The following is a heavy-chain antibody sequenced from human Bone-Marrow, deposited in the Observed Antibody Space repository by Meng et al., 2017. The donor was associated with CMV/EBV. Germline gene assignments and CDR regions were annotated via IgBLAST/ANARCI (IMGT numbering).Heavy chain of an antibody. J-gene: IGHJ6*02. D-gene: IGHD6-6*01. Sequence: SETLSLTCIVSGGSISSYYWSWIRQPPGKGLEWIGYIYYSGSTNYNPSLKSRVTISVDTSKNQFSLKLSSVTAADTAVYYCARIKYSSSLSVYYYYGMDVWGQGTTVSVSS. CDR3: ARIKYSSSLSVYYYYGMDV. V-gene: IGHV4-59*01. CDR1: GGSISSYY. CDR2: IYYSGST.